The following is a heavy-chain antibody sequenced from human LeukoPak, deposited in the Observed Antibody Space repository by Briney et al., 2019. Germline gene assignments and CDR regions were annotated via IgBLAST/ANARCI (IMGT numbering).Heavy chain of an antibody. CDR2: ISGGST. J-gene: IGHJ4*02. CDR3: AKDVLYGGSSVDY. CDR1: GFTVSSNE. V-gene: IGHV3-38-3*01. D-gene: IGHD1-26*01. Sequence: PGGSLRLSCAASGFTVSSNEMSWVRQAPGKGLEWVSSISGGSTYYADSRKGRFTISRDNSKNTLYLQMNSLRAEDTAVYYCAKDVLYGGSSVDYWGQGTLVTVSS.